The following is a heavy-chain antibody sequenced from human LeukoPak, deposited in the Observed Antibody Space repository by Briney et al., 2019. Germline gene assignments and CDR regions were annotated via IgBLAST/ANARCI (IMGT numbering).Heavy chain of an antibody. CDR3: ARDLRDSSGYSAPPFDY. J-gene: IGHJ4*02. CDR1: GFTFRSYW. D-gene: IGHD3-22*01. CDR2: VIRDGSFT. Sequence: GGSLRLSCAASGFTFRSYWMHWVRQAPGKGLEWVSRVIRDGSFTNYADSVKGRFTISRDNAKNTLYLQMNSLRAEDTAVYCCARDLRDSSGYSAPPFDYWGQGTLVTVSS. V-gene: IGHV3-74*01.